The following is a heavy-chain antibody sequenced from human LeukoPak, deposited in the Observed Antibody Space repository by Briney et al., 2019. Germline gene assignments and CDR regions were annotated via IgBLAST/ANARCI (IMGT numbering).Heavy chain of an antibody. V-gene: IGHV3-11*01. Sequence: GGSLRLSCAASGFTFSDYYMGWIRQAPGKGLEGVSYMSGGGGDIFYADSVKGRFTISRDNAKNSLYLQMNSLRAEDTAVYYCARRFWTTVMGVAFDIWGQGTMVTVSS. CDR3: ARRFWTTVMGVAFDI. D-gene: IGHD4-17*01. CDR1: GFTFSDYY. J-gene: IGHJ3*02. CDR2: MSGGGGDI.